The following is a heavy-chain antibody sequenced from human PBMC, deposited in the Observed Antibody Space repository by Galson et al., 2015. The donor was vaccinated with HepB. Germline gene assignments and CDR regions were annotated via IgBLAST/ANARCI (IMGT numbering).Heavy chain of an antibody. CDR3: ARVLRGRFRGPRIAVADRQGGVGNAFDI. CDR2: IYHSRST. D-gene: IGHD6-19*01. CDR1: GGSISSSNW. V-gene: IGHV4-4*02. J-gene: IGHJ3*02. Sequence: ETLSLTCAVSGGSISSSNWWSWVRQPPGKGLEWIGEIYHSRSTNYNPSLKSRVTISVDKSKNQFSLKLSSVTAADTAVYYCARVLRGRFRGPRIAVADRQGGVGNAFDIWGQGTMVTVSS.